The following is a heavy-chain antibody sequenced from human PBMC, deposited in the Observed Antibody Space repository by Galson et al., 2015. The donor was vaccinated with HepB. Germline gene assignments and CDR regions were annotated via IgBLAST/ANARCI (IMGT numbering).Heavy chain of an antibody. Sequence: SLRLSCAASGFTFSNAWMSWVRQAPGKGREWVGRIKSKTDGGTTDYAAPVKGRFTISRDDSKNTLYLQMNSLKTEDTAVYYCTTDRSPTNKLLWFGEAGYWGQGTLVTVSS. CDR1: GFTFSNAW. CDR2: IKSKTDGGTT. J-gene: IGHJ4*02. CDR3: TTDRSPTNKLLWFGEAGY. V-gene: IGHV3-15*01. D-gene: IGHD3-10*01.